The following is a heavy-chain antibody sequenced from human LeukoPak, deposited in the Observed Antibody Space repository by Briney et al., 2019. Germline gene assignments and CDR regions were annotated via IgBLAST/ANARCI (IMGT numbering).Heavy chain of an antibody. J-gene: IGHJ4*02. V-gene: IGHV3-23*01. CDR3: ARHLLWFGELSGGFDY. CDR2: ISSSGGST. CDR1: GFTVSSNY. D-gene: IGHD3-10*01. Sequence: GGSLRLSCAASGFTVSSNYMSWVRQAPGKGLEWVSGISSSGGSTYYADSVKGRFTISRDNSRNTLYLQMNSLRAEDTAVYYCARHLLWFGELSGGFDYWGQGTLVTVSS.